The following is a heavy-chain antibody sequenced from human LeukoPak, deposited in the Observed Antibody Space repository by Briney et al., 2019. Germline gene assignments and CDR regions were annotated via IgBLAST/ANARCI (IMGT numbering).Heavy chain of an antibody. Sequence: SETLSLTCTVSGGSISSYYWSWIRQPPGKGLEWIGYIYYCGSTNYNPSLKSRVTISVDTSKNQFSLKLSSVTAADTAVYYCASTSRGSSWYNPIDYWGQGTLVTVSS. CDR3: ASTSRGSSWYNPIDY. D-gene: IGHD6-13*01. CDR2: IYYCGST. V-gene: IGHV4-59*01. CDR1: GGSISSYY. J-gene: IGHJ4*02.